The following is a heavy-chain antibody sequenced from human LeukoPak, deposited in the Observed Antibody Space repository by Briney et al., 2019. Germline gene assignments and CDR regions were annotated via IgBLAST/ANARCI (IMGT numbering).Heavy chain of an antibody. V-gene: IGHV3-21*01. CDR3: ARDYQYGYSTNWYHLAQIDY. Sequence: GESLRLSCAASGFIFSTYSMNWVRQAPGKGLEWVSSISSSRSYIFYADSVKGRFTVSRDNAKNSLYLQMNSLRAEDTAIYYCARDYQYGYSTNWYHLAQIDYWGQGTLVTVSS. D-gene: IGHD2/OR15-2a*01. J-gene: IGHJ4*02. CDR2: ISSSRSYI. CDR1: GFIFSTYS.